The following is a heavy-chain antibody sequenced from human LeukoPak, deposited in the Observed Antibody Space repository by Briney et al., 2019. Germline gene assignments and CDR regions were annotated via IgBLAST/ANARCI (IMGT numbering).Heavy chain of an antibody. Sequence: PGGSLRLSCAASGFTFSNAWMSWVRQAPGKGLEWVGRIKSKTDGGTTDYAAPVKGRFTISRDDSKNTLYLQMNSLETEDTAVYYCTTGYGFGADFDYWGQGTLVTVSS. CDR2: IKSKTDGGTT. D-gene: IGHD5-18*01. CDR1: GFTFSNAW. J-gene: IGHJ4*02. V-gene: IGHV3-15*01. CDR3: TTGYGFGADFDY.